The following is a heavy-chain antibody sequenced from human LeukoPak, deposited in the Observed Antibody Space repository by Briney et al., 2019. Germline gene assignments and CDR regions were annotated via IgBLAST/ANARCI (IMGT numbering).Heavy chain of an antibody. V-gene: IGHV3-21*01. CDR1: GFTFSSYS. D-gene: IGHD3-9*01. Sequence: PGGSLRLSCAASGFTFSSYSMNWVRQAPGKGLEWVSSISSSGTYVYYADSVKGRFTISRDNAKNSLSLQMNSLRADDAAVYYCARASSKQLAGYLPDGFDIWGQATLVTVSS. CDR2: ISSSGTYV. CDR3: ARASSKQLAGYLPDGFDI. J-gene: IGHJ3*02.